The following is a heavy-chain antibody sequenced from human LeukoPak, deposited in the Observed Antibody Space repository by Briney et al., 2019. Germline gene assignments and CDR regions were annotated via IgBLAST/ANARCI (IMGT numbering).Heavy chain of an antibody. J-gene: IGHJ5*02. CDR3: AKAKMATIFSNWFDP. CDR2: ISGSGGST. D-gene: IGHD5-24*01. V-gene: IGHV3-23*01. CDR1: GFTFSSYG. Sequence: GGTLRLSCAASGFTFSSYGMSWVRQAPGKGLEWVSAISGSGGSTYYADSVKGRFTISRDNSKNTLYLQMSSLRAEDTAVYYCAKAKMATIFSNWFDPWGQGTLVTVSS.